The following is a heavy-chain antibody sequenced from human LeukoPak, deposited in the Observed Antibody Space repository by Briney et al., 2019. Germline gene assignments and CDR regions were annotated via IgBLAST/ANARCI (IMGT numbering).Heavy chain of an antibody. D-gene: IGHD3-22*01. CDR3: ARGNYYDSSGYYY. Sequence: PGGSLRLSCAASGFTLSSYSMNWVRQAPGKGLEWVAYISNSRSYITYADSVKGRFTISRDNAKNSLYLQMNSLRAEDTAVYYCARGNYYDSSGYYYWGQGTLVTVSS. J-gene: IGHJ4*02. CDR2: ISNSRSYI. CDR1: GFTLSSYS. V-gene: IGHV3-21*01.